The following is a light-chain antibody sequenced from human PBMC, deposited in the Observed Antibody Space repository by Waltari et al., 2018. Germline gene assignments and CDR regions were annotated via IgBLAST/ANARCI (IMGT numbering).Light chain of an antibody. CDR1: QSVRSNY. CDR2: GAS. Sequence: EIVLTQSPGTLSLSPGERATLSCRASQSVRSNYLAWYQQKPGQAPRLLIYGASSRATGIPDRFSGSGSGTDFTLTISRLEPEDFAVYYCQQYGSSPPITFGQGTQLEIK. CDR3: QQYGSSPPIT. V-gene: IGKV3-20*01. J-gene: IGKJ5*01.